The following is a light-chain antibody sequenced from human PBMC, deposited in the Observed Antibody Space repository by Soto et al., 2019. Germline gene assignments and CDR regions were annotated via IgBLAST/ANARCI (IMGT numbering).Light chain of an antibody. CDR2: DAS. CDR1: QDIGTW. CDR3: QQYNSYLWT. V-gene: IGKV1-5*01. Sequence: IQMPQSPSILSAIVGDRVTITCRASQDIGTWLAWYQQKPGKAPKLLIYDASSLESGVPSRFSGSGSGTEFTLTITSLQPDDFATYYCQQYNSYLWTFGQGTKV. J-gene: IGKJ1*01.